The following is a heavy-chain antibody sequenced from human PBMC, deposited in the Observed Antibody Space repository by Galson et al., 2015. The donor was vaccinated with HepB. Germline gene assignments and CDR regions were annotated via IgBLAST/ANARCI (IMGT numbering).Heavy chain of an antibody. J-gene: IGHJ5*02. D-gene: IGHD3-3*01. CDR2: ISGSGGST. V-gene: IGHV3-23*01. CDR3: ARGITIFGVVHLNWFDP. CDR1: GFTFSSYA. Sequence: SLRLSCAASGFTFSSYAMSWVRQAPGKGLEWVSAISGSGGSTYYADSVKGRFTISRDNSKNSLYLQMNSLRAEDTAVYYCARGITIFGVVHLNWFDPWGQGTLVTVSS.